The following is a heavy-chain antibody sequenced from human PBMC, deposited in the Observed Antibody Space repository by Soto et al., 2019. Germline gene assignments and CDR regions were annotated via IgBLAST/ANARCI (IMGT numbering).Heavy chain of an antibody. CDR2: IYYSGST. V-gene: IGHV4-59*01. CDR1: GGSISSYY. Sequence: SETLSLTCNVSGGSISSYYWSWIRQPPGKGLEWIGYIYYSGSTNYNPSLKSRVTISVDTSKNQFSLKLNSVTAADTAVYYCVRDLWGYCGTDCYPLDVWGQGTTVTVS. D-gene: IGHD2-21*02. J-gene: IGHJ6*02. CDR3: VRDLWGYCGTDCYPLDV.